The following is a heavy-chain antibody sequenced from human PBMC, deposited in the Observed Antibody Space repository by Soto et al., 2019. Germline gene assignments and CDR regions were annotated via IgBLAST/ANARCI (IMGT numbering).Heavy chain of an antibody. Sequence: PSETLSLTCFVSGGSISGYYGSWVRQPPGKGLEWIGYIYYSGSTTYNSSLKGRVTMSVDTSKNQFSLELSSVTAADTAVYYCARTSQYYDYWSGYYPYGMDVWGQGTTVTVSS. CDR2: IYYSGST. D-gene: IGHD3-3*01. CDR1: GGSISGYY. J-gene: IGHJ6*02. CDR3: ARTSQYYDYWSGYYPYGMDV. V-gene: IGHV4-59*01.